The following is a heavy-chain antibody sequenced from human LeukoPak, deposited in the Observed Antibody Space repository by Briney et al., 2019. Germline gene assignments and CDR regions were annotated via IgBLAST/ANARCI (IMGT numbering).Heavy chain of an antibody. CDR3: ARVRRGWGGIAAAGTLRNWFDP. Sequence: SGTLSLTCTVSGGSISSSSYYWGWIRQPPGKGLEWIGSIYYSGSTYYNPSLKSRVTISVDTSKNQFSLKLSSVTAADTAMYYCARVRRGWGGIAAAGTLRNWFDPWGQGTLVTVSS. CDR2: IYYSGST. J-gene: IGHJ5*02. CDR1: GGSISSSSYY. V-gene: IGHV4-39*07. D-gene: IGHD6-13*01.